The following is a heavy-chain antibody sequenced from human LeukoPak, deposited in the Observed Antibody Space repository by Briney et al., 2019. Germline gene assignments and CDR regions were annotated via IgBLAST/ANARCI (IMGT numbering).Heavy chain of an antibody. V-gene: IGHV3-21*01. J-gene: IGHJ4*02. D-gene: IGHD2-2*01. Sequence: PGGSLRLSCVASGFTFCSYSMNWVRQAPGKGLEWVSSISSSSSYIYYADSVKGRFTISRDNAKNSLYLQMNSLRAEDTAMYYCARGDRDLYCSSTSCYPVLGGQGTLVTVSS. CDR1: GFTFCSYS. CDR3: ARGDRDLYCSSTSCYPVL. CDR2: ISSSSSYI.